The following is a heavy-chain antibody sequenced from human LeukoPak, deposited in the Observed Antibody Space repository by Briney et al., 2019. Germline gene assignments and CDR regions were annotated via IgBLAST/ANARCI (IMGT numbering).Heavy chain of an antibody. D-gene: IGHD3-9*01. CDR2: IRRKTDGRTT. Sequence: GGTLRLSCAVSGFTFSTVWMSWVRQAPGKGLEWVGLIRRKTDGRTTDYAAPVKGRFTISRDDSKDTLHLQMNSLKTEDTAVYYWTNTDWSHWGQGTLVTVST. CDR1: GFTFSTVW. J-gene: IGHJ4*02. V-gene: IGHV3-15*01. CDR3: TNTDWSH.